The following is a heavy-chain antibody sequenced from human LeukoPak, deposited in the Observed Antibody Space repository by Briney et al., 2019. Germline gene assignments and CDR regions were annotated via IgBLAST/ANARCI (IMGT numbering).Heavy chain of an antibody. D-gene: IGHD2-21*02. CDR2: ISSSSSYI. J-gene: IGHJ4*02. CDR1: GFTFSSCS. Sequence: GGSLRLSCAASGFTFSSCSMNWVRQAPVKGLEWVSSISSSSSYIYYADSVKGRFTISRDNAKNSLYLQMNSLRAEDTAVYYCARDVVTACDYWGQGTLVTVSS. CDR3: ARDVVTACDY. V-gene: IGHV3-21*01.